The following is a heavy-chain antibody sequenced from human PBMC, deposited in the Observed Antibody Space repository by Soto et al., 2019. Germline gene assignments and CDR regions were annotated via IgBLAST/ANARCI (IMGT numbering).Heavy chain of an antibody. Sequence: GESLKISCKGSGYTFTSNWIGWVRQMPGKGLEWMGLIYPGDSDTRYSPSFQGQVTFSADKSISTAYLQWSSLKASDTAMYYCARVYCSGGSCYSAYHYGKDVWGQGTTVTVSS. CDR2: IYPGDSDT. D-gene: IGHD2-15*01. V-gene: IGHV5-51*01. CDR3: ARVYCSGGSCYSAYHYGKDV. J-gene: IGHJ6*02. CDR1: GYTFTSNW.